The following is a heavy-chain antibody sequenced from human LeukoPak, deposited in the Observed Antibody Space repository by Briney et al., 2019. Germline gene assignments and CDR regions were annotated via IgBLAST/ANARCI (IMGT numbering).Heavy chain of an antibody. D-gene: IGHD3-10*01. Sequence: ASVKVSCKASGYTFTSYAMHWVRQAPGQRLEWMGWINAGNGNTKYSQKFQGRVTITRDTSASTAYMELSSLRSEDTAVYYCARGFEVRGVFHLDYWGQGTLVTVSS. CDR1: GYTFTSYA. CDR3: ARGFEVRGVFHLDY. V-gene: IGHV1-3*01. CDR2: INAGNGNT. J-gene: IGHJ4*02.